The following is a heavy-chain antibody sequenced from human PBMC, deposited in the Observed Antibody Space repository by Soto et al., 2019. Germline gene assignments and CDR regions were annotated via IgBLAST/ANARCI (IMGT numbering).Heavy chain of an antibody. Sequence: PGESLKISCKGSGYSFSSYWIGWVRQMPGQGPEWMGIIYPGDSDTRYSPSFQGQVTISADKSISTAYLQWSSLKASDTAMYYCARYCSGGSCYRPSDWFDPWGQGTLVTVSS. CDR2: IYPGDSDT. V-gene: IGHV5-51*01. CDR1: GYSFSSYW. D-gene: IGHD2-15*01. CDR3: ARYCSGGSCYRPSDWFDP. J-gene: IGHJ5*02.